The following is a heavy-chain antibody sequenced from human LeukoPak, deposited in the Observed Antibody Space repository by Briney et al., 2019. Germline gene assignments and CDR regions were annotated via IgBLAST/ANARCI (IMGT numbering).Heavy chain of an antibody. Sequence: GSVKVSCKASGYTFTSYGINWVRQAPGQGLEWMGWISAYNGNTNYAQKLQGRVTMTTDTTANTAYMELRSLRSDDTAVYYCARNVIVGAVFDNWGQGTLVTVSS. CDR3: ARNVIVGAVFDN. CDR2: ISAYNGNT. D-gene: IGHD1-26*01. J-gene: IGHJ4*02. CDR1: GYTFTSYG. V-gene: IGHV1-18*01.